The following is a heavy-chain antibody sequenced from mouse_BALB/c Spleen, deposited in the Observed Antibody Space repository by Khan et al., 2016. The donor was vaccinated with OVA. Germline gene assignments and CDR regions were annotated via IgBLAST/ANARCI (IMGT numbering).Heavy chain of an antibody. CDR2: ISYSGNT. J-gene: IGHJ2*01. CDR1: GYSITSDYA. Sequence: VQLKQSGPGLVKPSQSLSLTCTVTGYSITSDYAWNWIRQFPGNKLEWMGFISYSGNTNYNPSLKSRISITRDTSKNQFFLQLNSVTTEDTATYSYSCVNGGDFNYWGQGTTLTVSS. V-gene: IGHV3-2*02. CDR3: SCVNGGDFNY.